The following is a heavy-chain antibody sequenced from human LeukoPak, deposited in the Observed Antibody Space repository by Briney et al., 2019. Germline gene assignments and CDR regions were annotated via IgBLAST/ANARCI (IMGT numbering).Heavy chain of an antibody. D-gene: IGHD3-22*01. V-gene: IGHV3-30*04. CDR1: GFTFSSYA. Sequence: PGGSLRLSCAASGFTFSSYAMHWVRQAPGKGLEWVAVISYDGSNKYYADSVKGRFTISRDNSKNTLYLQMNSLRAEDTAVYYCARAAYYYDSSGYYGWFDPWGQGTLVTVSS. CDR3: ARAAYYYDSSGYYGWFDP. CDR2: ISYDGSNK. J-gene: IGHJ5*02.